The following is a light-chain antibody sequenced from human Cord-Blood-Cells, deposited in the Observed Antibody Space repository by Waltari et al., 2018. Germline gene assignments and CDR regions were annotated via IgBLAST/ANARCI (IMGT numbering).Light chain of an antibody. CDR1: QSVSSSY. V-gene: IGKV3-20*01. Sequence: EIVLTQSPGTLSLSPGERATLSCRASQSVSSSYLAWYQQKPGQAPRLLIDGASSRATGIPDRFSRSGSGTDFTLTISRLEPGDFAVYYCQQYGSSPLTFGGGTKVEIK. J-gene: IGKJ4*01. CDR2: GAS. CDR3: QQYGSSPLT.